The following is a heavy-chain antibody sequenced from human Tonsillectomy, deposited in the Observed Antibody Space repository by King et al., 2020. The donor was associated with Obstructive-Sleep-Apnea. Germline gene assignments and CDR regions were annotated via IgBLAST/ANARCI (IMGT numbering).Heavy chain of an antibody. CDR1: GYSFTTYW. CDR3: ARLRDYGSLPLGY. Sequence: QLVQSGAEVKKPGESLKISCKGSGYSFTTYWIGWVRQMPGKGLEWMGIIFPGDSDTRYSPSFQGQVTISADKSIITAYLQGSSLKASDTAMYYCARLRDYGSLPLGYWGQGTLVTVSS. CDR2: IFPGDSDT. J-gene: IGHJ4*01. D-gene: IGHD4-17*01. V-gene: IGHV5-51*01.